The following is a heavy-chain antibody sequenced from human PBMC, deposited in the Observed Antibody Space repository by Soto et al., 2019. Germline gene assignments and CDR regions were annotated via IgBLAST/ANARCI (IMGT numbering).Heavy chain of an antibody. J-gene: IGHJ6*02. CDR3: ATPSVLYQLPAKVYYYYYGMDV. CDR2: FDPEDGET. Sequence: ASVKVSCKVSGYTLTELSMHWVRQAPGEGLEWMGGFDPEDGETIYAQKFQGRVTMTEDTSTDTAYMELSSLRSEDTAVYYCATPSVLYQLPAKVYYYYYGMDVWGQGTTVTVSS. CDR1: GYTLTELS. D-gene: IGHD2-2*01. V-gene: IGHV1-24*01.